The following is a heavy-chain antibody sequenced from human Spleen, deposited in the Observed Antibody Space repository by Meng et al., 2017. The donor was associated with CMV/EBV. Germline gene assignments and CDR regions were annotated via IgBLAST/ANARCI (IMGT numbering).Heavy chain of an antibody. CDR3: AHSPLDVFDP. CDR2: SYWDEDK. CDR1: WFSLSNSGVG. D-gene: IGHD1-1*01. V-gene: IGHV2-5*02. Sequence: QTILGGFGSSIVKPKQVITLNCSFAWFSLSNSGVGLGWIRPPPGKALGWLVLSYWDEDKRCIPSLKSRLTIPKDTSKNQVVLTMTNMDPVETATYYCAHSPLDVFDPWGQGTLVTVSS. J-gene: IGHJ5*02.